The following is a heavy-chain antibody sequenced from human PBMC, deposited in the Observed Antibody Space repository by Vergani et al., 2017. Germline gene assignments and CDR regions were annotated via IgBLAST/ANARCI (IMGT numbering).Heavy chain of an antibody. CDR2: FYTVGGT. J-gene: IGHJ6*01. Sequence: QVQLQESGPGLVRPSQTLSLTCTVSGGSISSGSYYWSWFPQPAGKGLEWIGRFYTVGGTSYNPSLKSRVTISVDTSKNQSSLQLSSVTAPDTAVYYCAREPLDSTTWPFLLLEMDVWGQGTTVTVSS. D-gene: IGHD6-13*01. CDR3: AREPLDSTTWPFLLLEMDV. V-gene: IGHV4-61*02. CDR1: GGSISSGSYY.